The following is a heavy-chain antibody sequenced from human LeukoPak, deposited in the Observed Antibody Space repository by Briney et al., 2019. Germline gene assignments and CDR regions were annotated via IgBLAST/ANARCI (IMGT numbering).Heavy chain of an antibody. J-gene: IGHJ4*02. CDR3: AKGGYYYDSSGYYYAYY. CDR2: ISWNSGSI. CDR1: GFTFDDYA. V-gene: IGHV3-9*03. D-gene: IGHD3-22*01. Sequence: GRSLRLSCAASGFTFDDYAMHWVRQAPGKGLEWVSGISWNSGSIGYADSVKGRFTISRDNAKNSLYLQMNSLRAEDMALYYCAKGGYYYDSSGYYYAYYWGQGTLVTVSS.